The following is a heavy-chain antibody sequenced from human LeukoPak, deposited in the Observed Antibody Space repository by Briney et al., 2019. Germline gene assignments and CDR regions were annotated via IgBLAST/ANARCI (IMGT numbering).Heavy chain of an antibody. CDR2: ISSSGSTI. J-gene: IGHJ6*03. D-gene: IGHD2-2*01. CDR3: ARAPSGICSSSSCYLVYYYYMDV. V-gene: IGHV3-11*04. Sequence: KPGGSLRLSCAASGFTFSDYYMSWIRQAPGKGLEWVSYISSSGSTIYYADSVKGRFTISRDNAKNSLYLQMNSLRAEDTAVYYCARAPSGICSSSSCYLVYYYYMDVWGKGTTVTVSS. CDR1: GFTFSDYY.